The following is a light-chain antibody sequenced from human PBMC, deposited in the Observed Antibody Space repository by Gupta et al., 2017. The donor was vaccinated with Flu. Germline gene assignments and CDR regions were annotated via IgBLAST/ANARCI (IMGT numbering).Light chain of an antibody. CDR2: EVT. J-gene: IGLJ2*01. V-gene: IGLV2-14*01. CDR1: SSDVGGYYF. CDR3: SSYTSSNTVI. Sequence: QSALTQPASVSGSPGQSITLSCTGTSSDVGGYYFVSWYQHHPGKAPKLMIYEVTNRPSGVSNRFSGSKSGNTASLTSSGLQAEDEADYYCSSYTSSNTVIFGGGTKLTVL.